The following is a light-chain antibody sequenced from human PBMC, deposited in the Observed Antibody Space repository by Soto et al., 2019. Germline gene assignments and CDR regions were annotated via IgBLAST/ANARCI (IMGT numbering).Light chain of an antibody. CDR1: ETVRNNY. CDR3: QQFSSHPLP. V-gene: IGKV3-20*01. Sequence: VLTKSPGTLYLSPGERATLSCRASETVRNNYLAWYQQKPGQAPRLLIYDASSRATGIPDRFSGGGSGTDFTLTISRLEPEDFAVYYCQQFSSHPLPFGGGTKVDIK. CDR2: DAS. J-gene: IGKJ4*01.